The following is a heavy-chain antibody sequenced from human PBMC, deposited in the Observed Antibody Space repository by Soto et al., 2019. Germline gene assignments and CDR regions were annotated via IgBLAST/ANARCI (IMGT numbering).Heavy chain of an antibody. D-gene: IGHD2-15*01. J-gene: IGHJ6*03. Sequence: ASVKVSCKASGYTFTSYGISWVRQAPGQGLEWMGWISAYNGNTNYAQKLQGRVTMTTDTSTSTAYMELRSLRSDDTAVYYCARVTVGPRDLGYYYYYMDVWGKGTTVTVSS. CDR2: ISAYNGNT. CDR3: ARVTVGPRDLGYYYYYMDV. V-gene: IGHV1-18*01. CDR1: GYTFTSYG.